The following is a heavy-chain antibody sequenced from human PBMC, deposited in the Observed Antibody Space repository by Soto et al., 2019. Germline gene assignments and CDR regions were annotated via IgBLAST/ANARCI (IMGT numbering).Heavy chain of an antibody. Sequence: WQSQKISCSGFGYSFAAYWIGWVRQIPGKALEWMGLIDPNSSNIRYSPSFQVQVTILADKSINTAYRQWRSLQASDTAKYYYAGRTSPSGGRHYFDSRGQRTLVTVCS. J-gene: IGHJ4*01. CDR1: GYSFAAYW. V-gene: IGHV5-51*01. D-gene: IGHD6-19*01. CDR3: AGRTSPSGGRHYFDS. CDR2: IDPNSSNI.